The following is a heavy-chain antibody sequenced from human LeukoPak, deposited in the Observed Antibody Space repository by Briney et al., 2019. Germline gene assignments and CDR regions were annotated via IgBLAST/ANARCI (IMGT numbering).Heavy chain of an antibody. D-gene: IGHD2-8*01. CDR3: ARGNGFIIDY. CDR2: IKQDGSEK. Sequence: GGSLRLSCAASGFTLSSNWMNWVLHAPGKGLVWVAIIKQDGSEKYYVDSVKGRFTISRDNAKNSLYLQMNSLRAEDTAVYYCARGNGFIIDYWGQGTLVTVSS. V-gene: IGHV3-7*01. CDR1: GFTLSSNW. J-gene: IGHJ4*02.